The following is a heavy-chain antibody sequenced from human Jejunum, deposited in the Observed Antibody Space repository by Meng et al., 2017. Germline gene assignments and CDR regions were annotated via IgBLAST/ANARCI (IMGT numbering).Heavy chain of an antibody. D-gene: IGHD3-10*01. Sequence: ASVKVSCKASGYTFTGYNMNWVRQAPGQGLEWMGRISPNTGVTLYAQKFQGRVTMTRDMSSTTVYMELIGLTSDDTAVYYCASGPYGSSGFSQNWADPWGQGTLVTVSS. J-gene: IGHJ5*02. CDR2: ISPNTGVT. CDR3: ASGPYGSSGFSQNWADP. V-gene: IGHV1-2*06. CDR1: GYTFTGYN.